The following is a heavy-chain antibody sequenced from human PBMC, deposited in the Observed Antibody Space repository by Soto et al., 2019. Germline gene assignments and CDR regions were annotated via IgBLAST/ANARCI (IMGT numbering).Heavy chain of an antibody. D-gene: IGHD1-26*01. CDR3: ARETGSYGVYYFDY. V-gene: IGHV3-74*01. CDR1: GFTFSSYW. CDR2: INSDGSST. J-gene: IGHJ4*02. Sequence: EVQLVESGGGLVQPGGSLRLSCAASGFTFSSYWMHWVRQAPGKGLVWVSRINSDGSSTSYADSVKDRFTISRDNAKNTLYLQMNSLRAEDTAVYYCARETGSYGVYYFDYLGQGTLVTVSS.